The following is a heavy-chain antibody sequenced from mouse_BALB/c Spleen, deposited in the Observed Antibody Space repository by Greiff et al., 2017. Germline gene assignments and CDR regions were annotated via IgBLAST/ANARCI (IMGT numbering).Heavy chain of an antibody. D-gene: IGHD1-1*02. CDR3: AREGWGY. CDR2: INPSNGRT. V-gene: IGHV1S81*02. J-gene: IGHJ2*01. Sequence: QVQLQQPGAELVKPGASVKLSCKASGYTFTSYWMHWVKQRPGQGLEWIGEINPSNGRTNYNEKFKSKATLTVDKSSSTAYMQLSSLTSEDSAVYYWAREGWGYWGQGTTLTVSS. CDR1: GYTFTSYW.